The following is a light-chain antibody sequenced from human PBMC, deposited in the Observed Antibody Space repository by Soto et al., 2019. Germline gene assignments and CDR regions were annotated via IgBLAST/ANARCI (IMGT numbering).Light chain of an antibody. CDR2: DAS. CDR1: QSSSIW. Sequence: DIQMNKSPSTLSASVGARVTLTGRASQSSSIWLSWYQQKPGKAPNLIIYDASNLKSGVPSRFSGSGSGTEFTLTISSLQTEDFASYYCQQHRSYPVTFGGGTKVEIK. V-gene: IGKV1-5*01. J-gene: IGKJ4*02. CDR3: QQHRSYPVT.